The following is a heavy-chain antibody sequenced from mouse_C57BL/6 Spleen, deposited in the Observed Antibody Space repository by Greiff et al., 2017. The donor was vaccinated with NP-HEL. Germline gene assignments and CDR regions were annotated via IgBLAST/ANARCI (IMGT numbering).Heavy chain of an antibody. J-gene: IGHJ3*01. CDR1: GYTFTSYW. Sequence: VQLQQSGAELAKPGASVKLSCKASGYTFTSYWMHWVKQRPGQGLEWIGDINPSSGYTTYNQKFKDKSTLTADKSSSTAYRQLSSLTYEDSAVYYGARLWASYVGYAAWLAYWGQGTLVTVSA. CDR3: ARLWASYVGYAAWLAY. V-gene: IGHV1-7*01. D-gene: IGHD2-3*01. CDR2: INPSSGYT.